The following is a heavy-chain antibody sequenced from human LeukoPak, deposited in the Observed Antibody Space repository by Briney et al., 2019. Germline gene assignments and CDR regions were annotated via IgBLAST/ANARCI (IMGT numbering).Heavy chain of an antibody. D-gene: IGHD6-6*01. CDR2: ISSSSSYI. CDR1: GFTFSSYG. V-gene: IGHV3-21*01. Sequence: GGSLRLSCAASGFTFSSYGMHWVRQAPGKGLEWVSFISSSSSYIYYADSVKGRFTISRDNAKNSLYLQMNSLRAEDTAVYYCARAGSSSPWGQGTLVTVSS. CDR3: ARAGSSSP. J-gene: IGHJ5*02.